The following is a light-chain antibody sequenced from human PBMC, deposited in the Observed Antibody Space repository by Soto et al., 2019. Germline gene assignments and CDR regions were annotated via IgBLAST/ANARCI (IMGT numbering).Light chain of an antibody. J-gene: IGKJ1*01. CDR3: QQYNNWPKT. CDR1: QSVSSN. Sequence: EIVMTQSPATLSVPNGERATLSCRASQSVSSNLAWYQQKPGQAPRLLIYGASTRATGIPARFSGSGSGTEFTLTISSLQSEDFAVYYCQQYNNWPKTFGQGTKVDI. CDR2: GAS. V-gene: IGKV3-15*01.